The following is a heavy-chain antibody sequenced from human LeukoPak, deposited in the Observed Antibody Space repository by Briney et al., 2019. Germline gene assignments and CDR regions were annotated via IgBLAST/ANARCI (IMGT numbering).Heavy chain of an antibody. J-gene: IGHJ5*02. CDR3: GAIIVARGWFDP. V-gene: IGHV1-69*13. CDR2: IIPIFGTA. Sequence: SVKVSCKAPGHTFPNYAVVWVRQAPGQGLEWMGGIIPIFGTANYAQKFQGRVTITADESTSTAYMELSSLRSEDTAVYYCGAIIVARGWFDPWGQGTLVTVSS. CDR1: GHTFPNYA. D-gene: IGHD3-22*01.